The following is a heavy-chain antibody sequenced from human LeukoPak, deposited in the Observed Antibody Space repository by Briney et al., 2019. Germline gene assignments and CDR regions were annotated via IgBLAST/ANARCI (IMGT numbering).Heavy chain of an antibody. J-gene: IGHJ4*02. CDR3: ARGLGSGYVDY. Sequence: QSGGSLRLSCAASGFIFSDYYMDWVRQAPGKGLEWVAVISYDGSNKYYADSVKGRFTISRGNSKNTLYLQMNSLRAEDTAVYYCARGLGSGYVDYWGQGTLVTVSS. V-gene: IGHV3-30*03. D-gene: IGHD2-15*01. CDR2: ISYDGSNK. CDR1: GFIFSDYY.